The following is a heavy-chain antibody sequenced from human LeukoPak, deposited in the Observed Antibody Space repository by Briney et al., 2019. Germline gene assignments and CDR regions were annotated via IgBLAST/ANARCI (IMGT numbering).Heavy chain of an antibody. CDR3: ARGSTYYDSSGYYSRPHFRFDP. CDR2: INHSGST. V-gene: IGHV4-34*01. D-gene: IGHD3-22*01. CDR1: GGSFSGYY. Sequence: PSETLSLTCAVYGGSFSGYYWSWIRQPPGKGLEWIGEINHSGSTNYNPSLKSRVTISADTSKHQFSLKLSSVSDADTAVYYCARGSTYYDSSGYYSRPHFRFDPWGQGTLVTVSS. J-gene: IGHJ5*02.